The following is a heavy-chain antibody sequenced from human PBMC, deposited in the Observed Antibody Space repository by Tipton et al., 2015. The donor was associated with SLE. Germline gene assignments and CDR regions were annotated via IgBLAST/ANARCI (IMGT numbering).Heavy chain of an antibody. V-gene: IGHV4-59*01. CDR3: AGTGEWDAFDI. Sequence: TLSLTCTVSGGSISSYYWSWIRQPPGKGLEWIGYIYYSGSTNYNPSLKSRVTISVDTSKNQFSLKLSSVTAADTAVYYCAGTGEWDAFDIWGQGTMVTVSS. CDR1: GGSISSYY. D-gene: IGHD7-27*01. CDR2: IYYSGST. J-gene: IGHJ3*02.